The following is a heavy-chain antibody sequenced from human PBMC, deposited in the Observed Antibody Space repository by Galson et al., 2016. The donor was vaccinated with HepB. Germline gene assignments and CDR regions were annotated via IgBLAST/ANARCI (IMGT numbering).Heavy chain of an antibody. CDR1: GYSFTTYG. J-gene: IGHJ4*02. Sequence: SVKVSCKASGYSFTTYGITWVRQAPGQGLEWMGWISVYNGDTKYAEKLQGRVTMTTDTSTGTAYMELKNLTSDDTAVYYWARASWEFATNFDYWGQGTLVTVPS. D-gene: IGHD1-26*01. CDR3: ARASWEFATNFDY. V-gene: IGHV1-18*01. CDR2: ISVYNGDT.